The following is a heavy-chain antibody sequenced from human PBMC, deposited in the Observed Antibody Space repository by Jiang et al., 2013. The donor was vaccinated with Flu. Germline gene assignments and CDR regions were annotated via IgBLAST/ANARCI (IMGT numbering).Heavy chain of an antibody. Sequence: LLKPSETLSLTCAVYGGSFSGYYWSWIRQPPGKGLEWIGEINHSGSTNYNPSLKSRVTISVDTSKNQFSLKLSSVTAADTAVYYCARGSLDGTITMIVVVMDAFDIWGQGTMVTVSS. J-gene: IGHJ3*02. CDR1: GGSFSGYY. CDR3: ARGSLDGTITMIVVVMDAFDI. CDR2: INHSGST. D-gene: IGHD3-22*01. V-gene: IGHV4-34*01.